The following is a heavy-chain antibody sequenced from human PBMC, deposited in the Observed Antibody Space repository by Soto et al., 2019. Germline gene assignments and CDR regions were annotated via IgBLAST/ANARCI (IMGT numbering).Heavy chain of an antibody. CDR3: ARDWSYALNY. CDR1: GFTFSSSW. D-gene: IGHD3-16*01. CDR2: INSDGTDT. Sequence: LRLSCAASGFTFSSSWMHWVRQAPGKGLVWVSHINSDGTDTNYADSVKGRFTISRDNAKNTVYLQMNSLRAEDTAVYYCARDWSYALNYWGQGSLVTVSS. J-gene: IGHJ4*02. V-gene: IGHV3-74*01.